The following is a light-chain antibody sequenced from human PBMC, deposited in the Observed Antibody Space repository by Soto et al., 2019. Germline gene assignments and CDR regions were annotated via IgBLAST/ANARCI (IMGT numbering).Light chain of an antibody. CDR3: QTWGTGIHYV. CDR1: SGHSSYA. V-gene: IGLV4-69*01. CDR2: LNSDGSH. Sequence: QPVLTQSPSASASLGASVKLTCTLSSGHSSYAIAWHQQQPEKGPRYLMKLNSDGSHSKGDWIPDRFSGSSSGAERYLTISSLQSEDEADYYCQTWGTGIHYVFGTGTKLTVL. J-gene: IGLJ1*01.